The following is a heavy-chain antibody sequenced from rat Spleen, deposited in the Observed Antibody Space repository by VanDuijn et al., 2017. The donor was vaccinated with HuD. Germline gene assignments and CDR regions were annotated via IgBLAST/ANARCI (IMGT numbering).Heavy chain of an antibody. J-gene: IGHJ3*01. V-gene: IGHV5S13*01. CDR3: ATRKANWFPY. CDR1: GFTFSNYG. Sequence: EVQLVESGGGLVQPGRSLKLSCAASGFTFSNYGMAWVRQTPTKGLEWVASISTGGGNTYYRDSVKGRFTISRDNAKSTLYLQMDSLRSEDTASYYGATRKANWFPYWGQGTLVTVSS. CDR2: ISTGGGNT.